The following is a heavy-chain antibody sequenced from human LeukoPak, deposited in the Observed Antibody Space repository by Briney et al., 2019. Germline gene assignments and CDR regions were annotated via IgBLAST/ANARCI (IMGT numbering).Heavy chain of an antibody. CDR1: GGSISSYY. CDR3: ARGIGTGIAAAGTGGPDYYYYMDV. Sequence: SETLSLTCTVSGGSISSYYWSWIRQPPGKGLGWIGYIYYSGSTNYNPSLKSRVTISVDTSKNQFSLKLSSVTAADTAVYYCARGIGTGIAAAGTGGPDYYYYMDVWGKGTTVTVSS. V-gene: IGHV4-59*01. D-gene: IGHD6-13*01. J-gene: IGHJ6*03. CDR2: IYYSGST.